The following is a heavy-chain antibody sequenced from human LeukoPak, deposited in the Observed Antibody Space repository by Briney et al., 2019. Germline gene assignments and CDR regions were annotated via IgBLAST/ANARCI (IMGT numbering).Heavy chain of an antibody. CDR2: ITHDAEMI. V-gene: IGHV3-48*02. D-gene: IGHD2-21*02. Sequence: PGGSLRLSCEGSGFPLASYVMSWVRQAPGKGLEWSGYITHDAEMIFYPDFVKGRFTISRENAKKSLHLQMNALRYEDTAIYYCARDHDCAFDLWGQGTLVTVSS. CDR1: GFPLASYV. J-gene: IGHJ4*02. CDR3: ARDHDCAFDL.